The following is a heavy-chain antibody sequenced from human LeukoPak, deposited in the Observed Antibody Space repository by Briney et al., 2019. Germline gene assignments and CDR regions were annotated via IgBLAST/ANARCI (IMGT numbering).Heavy chain of an antibody. CDR1: GFPFSDYW. CDR2: IKQDGSEK. Sequence: PGRSLRLSCAASGFPFSDYWMDSVRQAPGKGMEWVANIKQDGSEKYYADSVKGRFTISRDNAKNSLYLQMNSLRAEDTAVYDCSRSLDYWGQGALVTVSS. J-gene: IGHJ4*02. CDR3: SRSLDY. V-gene: IGHV3-7*01.